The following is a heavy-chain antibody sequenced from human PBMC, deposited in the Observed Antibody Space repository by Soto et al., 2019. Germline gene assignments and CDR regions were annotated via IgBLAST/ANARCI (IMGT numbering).Heavy chain of an antibody. J-gene: IGHJ2*01. CDR1: GYSFASYW. CDR2: IYPGDFDT. V-gene: IGHV5-51*01. CDR3: ARLRARIAATEWGWYFDL. D-gene: IGHD6-13*01. Sequence: GESLKISCKSSGYSFASYWIAWVRQMPGKGLEWMGIIYPGDFDTRYSPSFQGQVTISADKSISTAYLQWTSLKASDTAIYYCARLRARIAATEWGWYFDLWGRGTLVTVSS.